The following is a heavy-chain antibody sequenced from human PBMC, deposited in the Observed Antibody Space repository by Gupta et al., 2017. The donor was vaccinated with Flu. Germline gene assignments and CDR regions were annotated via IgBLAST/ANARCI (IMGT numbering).Heavy chain of an antibody. CDR3: ARDLGSGTYGWFDS. CDR2: IIPIFGTA. D-gene: IGHD1-26*01. Sequence: SSYSINWGRQAPGQGLEWMGGIIPIFGTANYAQKFQGRVTITADESTSTAYMELSSLRSEDTAVYYCARDLGSGTYGWFDSWGQGTLVTVSS. J-gene: IGHJ5*01. V-gene: IGHV1-69*01. CDR1: SSYS.